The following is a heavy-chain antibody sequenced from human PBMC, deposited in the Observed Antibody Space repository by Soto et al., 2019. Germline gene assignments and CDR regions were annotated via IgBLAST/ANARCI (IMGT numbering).Heavy chain of an antibody. CDR2: INYRGST. CDR3: ARLSGYDFDYYYYYMDV. D-gene: IGHD5-12*01. V-gene: IGHV4-31*03. J-gene: IGHJ6*03. CDR1: GGSINSGDSY. Sequence: PSETLSLTCTVSGGSINSGDSYWNWIRQHPEKGLEWIGYINYRGSTFYNPSLKSRIIISVDTSKNQFSLSLSSVTAADTAVYYCARLSGYDFDYYYYYMDVWGKGTTVTVSS.